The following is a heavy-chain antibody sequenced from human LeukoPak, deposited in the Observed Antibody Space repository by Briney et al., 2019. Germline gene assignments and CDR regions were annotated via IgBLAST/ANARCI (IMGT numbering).Heavy chain of an antibody. D-gene: IGHD5-18*01. J-gene: IGHJ5*02. CDR3: ARGDLKRYSYVTTTSFDP. Sequence: SETLSLTCTVSGGSISSYYWSWIRQPPGKGLEWIGYIYYRGSTNYNPSLKSRVTISVDTSKNQFSLKLSSVTAADTAVYYCARGDLKRYSYVTTTSFDPWGQGTLVTVSS. CDR1: GGSISSYY. V-gene: IGHV4-59*01. CDR2: IYYRGST.